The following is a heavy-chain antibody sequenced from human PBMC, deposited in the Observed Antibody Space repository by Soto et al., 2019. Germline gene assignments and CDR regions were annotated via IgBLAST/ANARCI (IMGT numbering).Heavy chain of an antibody. CDR1: GFTFSGYG. V-gene: IGHV3-30*18. Sequence: QVELVESGGGVVQPGRSLRLSCEASGFTFSGYGMHWVRQAPGKGLEWVAAISHDGSDRYYADSVKGRFTISRDNSKNMLYLQMNSLSSEDTSIYYCPKETAMAYQSFDPWGQGTLVTVSS. CDR3: PKETAMAYQSFDP. J-gene: IGHJ5*02. CDR2: ISHDGSDR. D-gene: IGHD5-18*01.